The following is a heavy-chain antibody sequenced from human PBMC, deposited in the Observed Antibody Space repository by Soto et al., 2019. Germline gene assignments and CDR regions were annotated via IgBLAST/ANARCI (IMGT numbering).Heavy chain of an antibody. Sequence: ASVKVSCKASGYTFTSYDINWVRQATGQGLEWMGWMNPNSGNTGYAQKFQGRVTMTRNTSISTAYMELSSLRSEDTAVYYCARLSSGSYYNAYYYGMDVWGQGTTVTVS. V-gene: IGHV1-8*01. CDR2: MNPNSGNT. D-gene: IGHD3-10*01. CDR1: GYTFTSYD. CDR3: ARLSSGSYYNAYYYGMDV. J-gene: IGHJ6*02.